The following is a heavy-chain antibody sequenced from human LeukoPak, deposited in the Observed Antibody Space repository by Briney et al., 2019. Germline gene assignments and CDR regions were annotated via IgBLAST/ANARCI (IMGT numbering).Heavy chain of an antibody. CDR2: IFYSGES. D-gene: IGHD3-16*01. CDR1: GGSISRSDYY. CDR3: ARLGDVEVNGGTLDY. Sequence: SETLSLTCTLSGGSISRSDYYWSWIRQPPGKGLEWIASIFYSGESNKSPSLKNRVTVSVDTSKNQFFLKLTSVTVADTAVYFCARLGDVEVNGGTLDYWGRGTLVTVSS. J-gene: IGHJ4*02. V-gene: IGHV4-39*01.